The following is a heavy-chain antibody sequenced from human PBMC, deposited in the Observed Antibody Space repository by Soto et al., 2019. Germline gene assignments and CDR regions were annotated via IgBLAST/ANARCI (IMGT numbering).Heavy chain of an antibody. Sequence: SETVSLTSVVSGYTMTTSECWGWIRQTPGKGLEWIGTICESETSYYNPSLTSRVSISVDTSKKRISMKLTSVTAADTAVYFCARVTLVIRDSLHYGMDVWGQGTTVTVSS. CDR1: GYTMTTSEC. D-gene: IGHD2-21*01. J-gene: IGHJ6*02. V-gene: IGHV4-38-2*01. CDR2: ICESETS. CDR3: ARVTLVIRDSLHYGMDV.